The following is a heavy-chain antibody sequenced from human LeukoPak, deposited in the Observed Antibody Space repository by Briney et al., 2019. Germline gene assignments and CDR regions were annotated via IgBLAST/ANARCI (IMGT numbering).Heavy chain of an antibody. CDR1: GFTFSSYA. CDR3: AKGEQWLVLYFQH. J-gene: IGHJ1*01. D-gene: IGHD6-19*01. CDR2: VSGSGGVT. V-gene: IGHV3-23*01. Sequence: GGSLRLSCAASGFTFSSYAMSWVRQAPGKGLEWVSVVSGSGGVTYYADSVKGRFTISRDNSKNTLYLQMNSLRAEDTAVYYCAKGEQWLVLYFQHWGQGTLVTVSS.